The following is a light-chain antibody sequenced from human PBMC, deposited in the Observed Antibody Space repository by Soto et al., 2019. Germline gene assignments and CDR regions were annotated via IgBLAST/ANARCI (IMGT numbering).Light chain of an antibody. Sequence: QSALTQPRSVSGSPGQSVTISCIGTSSDIGGYNYVSWYQQHPGKAPKVLIYDVAKRPSGVSDRFSGSKSGNTASLTIPGLQAEDEADYYCCSYADTNTLIFGGGTKVTVL. J-gene: IGLJ1*01. CDR2: DVA. CDR1: SSDIGGYNY. CDR3: CSYADTNTLI. V-gene: IGLV2-11*01.